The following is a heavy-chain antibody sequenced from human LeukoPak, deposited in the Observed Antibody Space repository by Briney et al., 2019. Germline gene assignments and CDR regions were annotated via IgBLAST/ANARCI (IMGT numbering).Heavy chain of an antibody. CDR1: GYTFTGYY. Sequence: ASVKVSCKASGYTFTGYYMHWVRQTPGQGLEWMGWINPNSGGTNYAQKFQGRVTMTRDTSISTAYMELSRLRSDDTAVYYCASPKMGATTELYFDYWGQGTLVTVSS. J-gene: IGHJ4*02. V-gene: IGHV1-2*02. D-gene: IGHD1-26*01. CDR2: INPNSGGT. CDR3: ASPKMGATTELYFDY.